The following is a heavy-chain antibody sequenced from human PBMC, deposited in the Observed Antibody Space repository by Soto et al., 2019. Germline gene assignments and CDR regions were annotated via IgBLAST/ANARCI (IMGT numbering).Heavy chain of an antibody. CDR1: GYTFTSYG. D-gene: IGHD6-13*01. V-gene: IGHV1-18*01. Sequence: ASVKVSCKASGYTFTSYGISWVRQAPGQGLEWMGWISAYNGNTNYAQKLQGRVTMTTDTSTSTAYMELRSLRSDDTAVYYCARDAGIPFETIAAAGPSSFDYWGQGTLVTVSS. CDR2: ISAYNGNT. CDR3: ARDAGIPFETIAAAGPSSFDY. J-gene: IGHJ4*02.